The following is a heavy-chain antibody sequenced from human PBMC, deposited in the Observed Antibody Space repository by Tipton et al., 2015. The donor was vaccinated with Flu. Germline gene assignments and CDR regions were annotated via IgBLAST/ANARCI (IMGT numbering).Heavy chain of an antibody. Sequence: GLVKPSETLSLTCGVSGTSISSRYYWGWIRQPPGKGLEWIGSIYHRGDTHYNPSLKTRVTVSVDTSKNQFSLKLNSVTAADTAVYYCARSVGSAWYWDFWGQGTLVSVSS. J-gene: IGHJ4*02. CDR3: ARSVGSAWYWDF. CDR2: IYHRGDT. V-gene: IGHV4-38-2*01. CDR1: GTSISSRYY. D-gene: IGHD6-19*01.